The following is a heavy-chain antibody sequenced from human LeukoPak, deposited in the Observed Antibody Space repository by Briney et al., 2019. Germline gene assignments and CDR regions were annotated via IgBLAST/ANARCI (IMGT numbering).Heavy chain of an antibody. Sequence: GASLMICRKCSGYCSTNYWIGWLRQNAGERLERRGIIYPGDFDTRYSPSFQGQVTISAATSISTAYLQWSSLKDSDTAMYYCAGTQSSTGGAFDIWGQGTVVIVSS. CDR2: IYPGDFDT. CDR1: GYCSTNYW. J-gene: IGHJ3*02. V-gene: IGHV5-51*01. CDR3: AGTQSSTGGAFDI. D-gene: IGHD2-8*02.